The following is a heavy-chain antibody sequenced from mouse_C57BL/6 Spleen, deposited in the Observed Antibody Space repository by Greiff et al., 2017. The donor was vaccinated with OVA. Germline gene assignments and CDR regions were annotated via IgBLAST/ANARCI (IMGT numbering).Heavy chain of an antibody. CDR1: GYTFTSYW. Sequence: VQLQQPGAELVKPGASVKMSCKASGYTFTSYWITWVKQRPGQGLEWIGDIYPGSGSTNYNEKFKSKATLTVDTSSSTAYMQLSSLTSEDSAVYYCARGGSYYGNYYAMDYWGQGTSVTVSS. D-gene: IGHD2-10*01. CDR3: ARGGSYYGNYYAMDY. J-gene: IGHJ4*01. CDR2: IYPGSGST. V-gene: IGHV1-55*01.